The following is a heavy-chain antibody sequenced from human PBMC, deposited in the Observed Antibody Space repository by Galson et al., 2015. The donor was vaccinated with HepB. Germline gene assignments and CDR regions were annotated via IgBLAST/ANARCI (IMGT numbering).Heavy chain of an antibody. CDR3: ARHGGGYSFDY. J-gene: IGHJ4*02. D-gene: IGHD5-18*01. CDR1: GGSISSWY. Sequence: SETLSLTCTVSGGSISSWYWSWIRQPPGKGLEWIGYIYYGGSANCNPSLKSRVTISLDTSKNQFSLKLTSVTAADTAVYYCARHGGGYSFDYWGQGTLLTVSS. CDR2: IYYGGSA. V-gene: IGHV4-59*08.